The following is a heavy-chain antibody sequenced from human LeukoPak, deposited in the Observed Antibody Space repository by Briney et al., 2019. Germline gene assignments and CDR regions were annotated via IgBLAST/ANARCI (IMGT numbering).Heavy chain of an antibody. Sequence: ASVKVSCKASGYTFTSYGISRVRQAPGQGLEWMGWISAYNGNTNYARKLQGRVTMTTDTSTSTAYMELRSLRSDDTAVYYCALLPGLGGGNSGWFDPWGQGTLVTVSS. V-gene: IGHV1-18*01. J-gene: IGHJ5*02. CDR2: ISAYNGNT. CDR1: GYTFTSYG. CDR3: ALLPGLGGGNSGWFDP. D-gene: IGHD4-23*01.